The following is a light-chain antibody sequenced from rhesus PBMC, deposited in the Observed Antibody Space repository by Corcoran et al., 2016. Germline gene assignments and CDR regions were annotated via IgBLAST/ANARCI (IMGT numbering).Light chain of an antibody. CDR2: GAS. J-gene: IGKJ4*01. V-gene: IGKV3-42*03. CDR1: QSVSST. CDR3: QQYNNWPLT. Sequence: EIVMTQSPATLSLSPGERATLSCRASQSVSSTLAWSQQKPGQAPWLHLYGASRRATDIPDRFSGRWSGTEFTLTISSLEPEDFAGYYCQQYNNWPLTFGGGTKVEIK.